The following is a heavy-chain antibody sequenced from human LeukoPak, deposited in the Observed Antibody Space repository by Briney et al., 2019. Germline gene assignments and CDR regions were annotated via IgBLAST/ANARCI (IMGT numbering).Heavy chain of an antibody. Sequence: SETLSLTCTVSGGSISIYYWAWIRQPPGKGLEWIGTIDYSGSTYYNPSLESRATISIDKSKNQFSLKLSSVTAADTAVYYCAREYTLYRSGWFLDYWGQGTVVTVSS. CDR3: AREYTLYRSGWFLDY. J-gene: IGHJ4*02. CDR1: GGSISIYY. D-gene: IGHD6-19*01. V-gene: IGHV4-39*07. CDR2: IDYSGST.